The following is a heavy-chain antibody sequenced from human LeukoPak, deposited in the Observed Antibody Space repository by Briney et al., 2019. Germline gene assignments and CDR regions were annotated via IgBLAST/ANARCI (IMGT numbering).Heavy chain of an antibody. Sequence: GGSLRLSCAASGFFVTNDYISWVRQAPGKGLEWVSIIYTGGSTFSAEFVKGRFTISRDTSKNMVYLQMNSLEVEDTALYYCASGISVRNDAHDLWGQGTVVTVSS. V-gene: IGHV3-66*01. CDR1: GFFVTNDY. CDR3: ASGISVRNDAHDL. D-gene: IGHD1-14*01. CDR2: IYTGGST. J-gene: IGHJ3*01.